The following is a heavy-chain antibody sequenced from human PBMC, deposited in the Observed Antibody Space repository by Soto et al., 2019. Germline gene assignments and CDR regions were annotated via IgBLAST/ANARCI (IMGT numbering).Heavy chain of an antibody. J-gene: IGHJ5*02. D-gene: IGHD3-16*01. CDR2: ISYDGDNK. V-gene: IGHV3-30*14. Sequence: QVQLLESGGGVVQSGRSLRLSCAASGFTFSGSEMHWVRQAPGKGLEWVAFISYDGDNKYYADSVKGRFTVSRENSRNTLQLQRDSLSPEDTALYYCARASYFSEQPAYYAKSFKWFDPWGQGTLLTVSS. CDR3: ARASYFSEQPAYYAKSFKWFDP. CDR1: GFTFSGSE.